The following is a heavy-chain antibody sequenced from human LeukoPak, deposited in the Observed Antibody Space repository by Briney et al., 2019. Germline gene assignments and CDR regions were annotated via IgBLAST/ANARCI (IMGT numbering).Heavy chain of an antibody. J-gene: IGHJ4*02. Sequence: PSETLSLTCTVSGGSISSYYWSWIRQPAGKGLEWIGRIYTSGSSNYNPSLKSRVTMSVDTSKNQFSLKLSSVTAADTAVYYCARDRHYDILTGYLGGTFDYWGQGTLVTVSS. CDR3: ARDRHYDILTGYLGGTFDY. CDR1: GGSISSYY. V-gene: IGHV4-4*07. CDR2: IYTSGSS. D-gene: IGHD3-9*01.